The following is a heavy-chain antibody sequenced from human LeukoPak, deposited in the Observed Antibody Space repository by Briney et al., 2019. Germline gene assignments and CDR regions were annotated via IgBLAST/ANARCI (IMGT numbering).Heavy chain of an antibody. CDR2: IYYSGST. Sequence: SETLSLTCAVSGYSISSGYYWSWIRQPPGKGLEWIGYIYYSGSTNYNPSLKSRVTISVDTSKNQFSLKLSSVTAADTAVYYCARAIGFYSGSYSDYWGQGTLVSVSS. CDR1: GYSISSGYY. CDR3: ARAIGFYSGSYSDY. J-gene: IGHJ4*02. V-gene: IGHV4-61*01. D-gene: IGHD1-26*01.